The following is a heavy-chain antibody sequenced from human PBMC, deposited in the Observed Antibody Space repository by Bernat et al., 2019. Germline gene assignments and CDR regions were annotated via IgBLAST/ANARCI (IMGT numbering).Heavy chain of an antibody. CDR2: ISYDGSNK. CDR3: AKDVGAMDYYYYYGMDV. V-gene: IGHV3-30*18. D-gene: IGHD5-18*01. J-gene: IGHJ6*02. Sequence: QVQLVESGGGVVQPGRSLRLSCAASGFTFSSYGMHWVRQAPGKGLEWVAVISYDGSNKYYADSVKGRFTISRDNSKNTLYLQMNSLRAEDTAVYYCAKDVGAMDYYYYYGMDVWGQGTTVTVSS. CDR1: GFTFSSYG.